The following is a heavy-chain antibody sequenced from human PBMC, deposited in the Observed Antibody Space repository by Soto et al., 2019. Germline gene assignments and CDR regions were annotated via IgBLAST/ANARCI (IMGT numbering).Heavy chain of an antibody. CDR1: GGSISSGGYY. CDR2: IYYSGST. CDR3: ARHSTSHYDAFDI. V-gene: IGHV4-31*03. J-gene: IGHJ3*02. Sequence: PSETLSLTCTASGGSISSGGYYWSWIRQHPGKGLEWIGYIYYSGSTYYNPSLKSRVTFSVDMSKNQFSLKLSSVTAADTAVYYCARHSTSHYDAFDIWGRGTMVTVSS. D-gene: IGHD2-2*01.